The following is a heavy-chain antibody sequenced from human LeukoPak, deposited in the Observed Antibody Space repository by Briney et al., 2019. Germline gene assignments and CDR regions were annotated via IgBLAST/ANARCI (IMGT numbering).Heavy chain of an antibody. CDR1: GFTFSSYT. CDR2: ISTSSSYI. J-gene: IGHJ6*03. CDR3: ARDRVSQATVTTKGVGLRYYYYMDV. D-gene: IGHD4-17*01. Sequence: PGGSLRLSCAASGFTFSSYTMNWVRQAPGKGLEWVSSISTSSSYIYYTDSVKGRFTISRDNAKNSLYLQMNSLRAEDTAVYYCARDRVSQATVTTKGVGLRYYYYMDVWGKGTTVTISS. V-gene: IGHV3-21*01.